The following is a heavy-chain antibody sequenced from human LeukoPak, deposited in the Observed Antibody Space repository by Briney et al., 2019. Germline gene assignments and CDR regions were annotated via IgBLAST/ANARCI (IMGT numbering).Heavy chain of an antibody. J-gene: IGHJ4*02. CDR1: GGSISSYY. Sequence: SETLSLTCTVSGGSISSYYWSWIRQPPGKGLEWIGYIYYSGSTNYNPSLKSRVTISVDTSKNQFSLKLSSVTAADTAVYYCARGRHYYGSGSYYSKAPDYWGQGTLVTVSS. CDR2: IYYSGST. V-gene: IGHV4-59*12. CDR3: ARGRHYYGSGSYYSKAPDY. D-gene: IGHD3-10*01.